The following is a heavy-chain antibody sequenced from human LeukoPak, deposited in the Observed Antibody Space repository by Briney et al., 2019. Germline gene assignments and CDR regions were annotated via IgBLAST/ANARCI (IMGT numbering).Heavy chain of an antibody. Sequence: KPSETLSLTCAVYGGSFSGYYLSWIRQPPGKGLEWIGEINHSGSTNYNPSLKSRVTISVDTSKNQFSLKLCSVTAADTAVYYCARSIRRDGYNFDYWGQGTLVTVSS. J-gene: IGHJ4*02. CDR3: ARSIRRDGYNFDY. D-gene: IGHD5-24*01. V-gene: IGHV4-34*01. CDR2: INHSGST. CDR1: GGSFSGYY.